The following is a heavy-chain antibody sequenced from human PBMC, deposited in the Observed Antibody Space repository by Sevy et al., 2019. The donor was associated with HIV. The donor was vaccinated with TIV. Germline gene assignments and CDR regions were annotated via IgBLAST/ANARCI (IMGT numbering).Heavy chain of an antibody. Sequence: GGSLRLSCAASGFTFSSYAMHRVRQAPGKGLEWVAVISYDGSNKYYADSVKGRFTISRDNSKNTLYLQMNSLRAEDTAVYYCARSSGYSYGYAAFDYWGQGTLVTVSS. D-gene: IGHD5-18*01. CDR1: GFTFSSYA. CDR2: ISYDGSNK. CDR3: ARSSGYSYGYAAFDY. J-gene: IGHJ4*02. V-gene: IGHV3-30-3*01.